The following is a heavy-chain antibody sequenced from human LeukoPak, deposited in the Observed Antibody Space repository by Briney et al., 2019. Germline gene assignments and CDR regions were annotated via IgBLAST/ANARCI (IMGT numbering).Heavy chain of an antibody. CDR2: INPNSGGT. V-gene: IGHV1-2*02. Sequence: GASVKVSCKASGYTFTDYYMDWVRQAPGQGLERMGWINPNSGGTKYAQKFQGRVTMTRDTSISTAYMELSRLRSDDTAVYYCAREEVSFDMWGQGTMVTVSS. CDR1: GYTFTDYY. CDR3: AREEVSFDM. D-gene: IGHD1-14*01. J-gene: IGHJ3*02.